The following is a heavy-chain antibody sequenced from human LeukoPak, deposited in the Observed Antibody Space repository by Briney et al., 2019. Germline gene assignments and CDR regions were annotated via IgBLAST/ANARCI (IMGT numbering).Heavy chain of an antibody. CDR1: GYTLTDYY. CDR2: INPNSGVT. J-gene: IGHJ6*03. Sequence: ASVKVSCKASGYTLTDYYMHWVRQAPGQGLEWMGWINPNSGVTNYAQKFQGRVAMTRNTSISTAYMELSSLRSEDTAVYYCARELPAANYYYYYMDVWGKGTTVTVSS. D-gene: IGHD2-2*01. CDR3: ARELPAANYYYYYMDV. V-gene: IGHV1-2*02.